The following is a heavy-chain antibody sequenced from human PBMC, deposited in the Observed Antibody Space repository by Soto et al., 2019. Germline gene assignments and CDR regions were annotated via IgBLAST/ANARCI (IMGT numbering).Heavy chain of an antibody. J-gene: IGHJ3*02. CDR3: ANSVAFGGVIWDAFDI. V-gene: IGHV2-5*01. CDR1: GFSLSTSGVG. CDR2: IYWNDDK. D-gene: IGHD3-16*02. Sequence: SGPTLVNPTQTLTLTCTFSGFSLSTSGVGVGWIRQPPGKALEWLALIYWNDDKRYSPSLKSRLTITKDTSKNQVVLTMTNMDPVDTATYYCANSVAFGGVIWDAFDIWGQGTMATVSS.